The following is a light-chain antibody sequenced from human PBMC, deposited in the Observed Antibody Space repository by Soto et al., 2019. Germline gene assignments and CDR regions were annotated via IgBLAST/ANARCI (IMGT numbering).Light chain of an antibody. CDR1: QSVSSSY. Sequence: EIVLTQPPGTLSLSPGERATLSCRASQSVSSSYLAWYQQKPGQAPRLLIYGASSRATGIPDRFSGSGSGTDFTLTISRLEPEDLAVYYCQQYGSSLRTFGQGTKVEIK. CDR2: GAS. J-gene: IGKJ1*01. V-gene: IGKV3-20*01. CDR3: QQYGSSLRT.